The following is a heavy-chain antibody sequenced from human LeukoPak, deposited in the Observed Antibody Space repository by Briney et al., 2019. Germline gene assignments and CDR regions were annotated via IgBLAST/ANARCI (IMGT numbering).Heavy chain of an antibody. CDR1: GYTFTGYY. D-gene: IGHD5-12*01. Sequence: ASVKVSCKASGYTFTGYYMHWVRQAPGQGLEWMGWINPNSGGTSYAQKFQGRVTMTRDTSISTAYMELSRLRSDDTAVYYGAGSSGYVYNWFDPWGQGTLVTVSS. J-gene: IGHJ5*02. V-gene: IGHV1-2*02. CDR3: AGSSGYVYNWFDP. CDR2: INPNSGGT.